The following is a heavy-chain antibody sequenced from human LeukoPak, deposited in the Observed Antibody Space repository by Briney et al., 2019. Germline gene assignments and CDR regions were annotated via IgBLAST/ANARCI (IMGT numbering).Heavy chain of an antibody. CDR2: ISSSSSYI. D-gene: IGHD2-15*01. CDR1: GFTFSSYS. Sequence: PGGSLRLSCAASGFTFSSYSMNWVRQAPGKGLEWVSSISSSSSYIYYADSVKGRFTISRDNAKNTLYLQMNSLRAEDTAVYYCAKVYSGGSFNWFDPWGQGTLVTVSS. CDR3: AKVYSGGSFNWFDP. V-gene: IGHV3-21*04. J-gene: IGHJ5*02.